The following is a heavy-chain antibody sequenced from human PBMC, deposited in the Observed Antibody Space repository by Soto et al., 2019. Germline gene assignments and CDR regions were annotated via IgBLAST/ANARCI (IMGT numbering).Heavy chain of an antibody. D-gene: IGHD3-10*01. J-gene: IGHJ6*02. Sequence: QVQLQESGPGLLKPSETLSLSCTVSGDSVSSGRFYWSWVRQPPGRTLEWIGYITYNGRTKYSPSLQSRVSISMDKSKNPVAMRLTSVTAADTAVYYCARDRGNSWSSYFGLDVWGQGTTVSVSS. CDR1: GDSVSSGRFY. V-gene: IGHV4-61*01. CDR3: ARDRGNSWSSYFGLDV. CDR2: ITYNGRT.